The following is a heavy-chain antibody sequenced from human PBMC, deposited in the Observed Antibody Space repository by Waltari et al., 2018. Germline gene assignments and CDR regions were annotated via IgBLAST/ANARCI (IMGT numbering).Heavy chain of an antibody. CDR1: GGSFSGYY. J-gene: IGHJ4*02. V-gene: IGHV4-34*01. Sequence: QVQLQQWGAGLLKPSETLSLTCAVDGGSFSGYYWSWIRQPPGKGLEWIGQIHHSDDTNSNPSLKSRVTISVDTSKHQFSLNLSSVTATDTAVYYCAKHGGYHFDDWGQGTLVTVSS. CDR2: IHHSDDT. D-gene: IGHD3-22*01. CDR3: AKHGGYHFDD.